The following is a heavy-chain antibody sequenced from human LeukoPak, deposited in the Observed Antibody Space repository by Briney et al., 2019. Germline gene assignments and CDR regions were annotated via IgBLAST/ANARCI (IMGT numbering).Heavy chain of an antibody. D-gene: IGHD3-10*01. CDR2: VSYSSTTI. V-gene: IGHV3-48*02. CDR3: ARDAHIVRGVNPLDY. Sequence: GGSLRLSCAASGFTFSSYSMNWVRQAPGKGLEWISYVSYSSTTIYYADSVKGRFTISRDNAKNSLYLQMNSLRDEDTAVYYCARDAHIVRGVNPLDYWGQGTLVTVSS. CDR1: GFTFSSYS. J-gene: IGHJ4*02.